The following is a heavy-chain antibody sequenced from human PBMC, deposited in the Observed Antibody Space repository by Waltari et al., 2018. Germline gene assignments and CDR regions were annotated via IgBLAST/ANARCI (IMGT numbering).Heavy chain of an antibody. D-gene: IGHD3-10*01. V-gene: IGHV3-53*01. CDR2: IYSGSSS. CDR1: GFTVSSNY. CDR3: ARSPTHRGYFDY. J-gene: IGHJ4*02. Sequence: EVQLVESGGGLIQPGGSLRLSCAASGFTVSSNYMSWVRQAPGKWVEWVSVIYSGSSSDYADAVKGSITSARDNAKNTLYLQRISLRAEDTAVYYCARSPTHRGYFDYWSQGTLVTVSS.